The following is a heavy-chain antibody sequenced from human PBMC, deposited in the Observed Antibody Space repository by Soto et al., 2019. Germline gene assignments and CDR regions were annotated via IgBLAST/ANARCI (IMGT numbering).Heavy chain of an antibody. D-gene: IGHD3-22*01. CDR2: IYWNDDK. Sequence: CPTREPTQTLTLTRTFSGFSLSTSGVGVGWIRQPPGKALEWLALIYWNDDKRYSPSLESRLTITKDTSKNQVVLTVTDMDPVDTTTYYCANTLTYYPDGSGYYYRSWGQGTLVTVSS. CDR3: ANTLTYYPDGSGYYYRS. J-gene: IGHJ5*02. CDR1: GFSLSTSGVG. V-gene: IGHV2-5*01.